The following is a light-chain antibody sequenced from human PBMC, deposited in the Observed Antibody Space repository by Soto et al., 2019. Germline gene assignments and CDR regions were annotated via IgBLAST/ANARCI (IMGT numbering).Light chain of an antibody. V-gene: IGLV2-8*01. CDR1: SSDMGNYA. CDR3: SSYTDRNNSV. Sequence: QSVLTQPPSVSAAPGQKVTISCSGSSSDMGNYAVSWYQQLPGKAPKVMIYDVSKRPSGVPDRFSGSKSGNTASLTVSALQAEDEADYYCSSYTDRNNSVFGTGTKVTVL. CDR2: DVS. J-gene: IGLJ1*01.